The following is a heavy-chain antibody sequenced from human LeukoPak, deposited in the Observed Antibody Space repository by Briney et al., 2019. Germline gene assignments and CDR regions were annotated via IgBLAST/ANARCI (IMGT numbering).Heavy chain of an antibody. CDR2: IYYIVST. CDR1: GGSISIYY. D-gene: IGHD3-3*01. CDR3: ARAEWRDAFDI. Sequence: PSETLSLTCTVSGGSISIYYWSWIRQPPGKGLEWIGYIYYIVSTNYNPSLKSRVTISVDTSKNQFSLKLSSVTAADTAVYYCARAEWRDAFDIWGQGTMVTVSS. V-gene: IGHV4-59*01. J-gene: IGHJ3*02.